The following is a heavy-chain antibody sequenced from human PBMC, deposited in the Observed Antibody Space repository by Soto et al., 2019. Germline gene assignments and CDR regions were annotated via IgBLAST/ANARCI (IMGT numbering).Heavy chain of an antibody. Sequence: SETLSLTCNVSSVPITEYSWSWGRHSPRKGRGWLGYDFYTGSTNYSPSLRSRVSISVDTSKNEFSLRLSSVTAADTAVYFCARSVAVPGAHIDYWGQGTQVTVSS. CDR3: ARSVAVPGAHIDY. CDR1: SVPITEYS. D-gene: IGHD6-19*01. CDR2: DFYTGST. J-gene: IGHJ4*02. V-gene: IGHV4-59*01.